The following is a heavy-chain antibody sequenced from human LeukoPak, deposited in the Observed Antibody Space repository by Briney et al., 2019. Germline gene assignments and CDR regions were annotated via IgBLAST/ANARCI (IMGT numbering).Heavy chain of an antibody. CDR1: GGSISSTNW. J-gene: IGHJ4*02. Sequence: PSETLSLTCAVSGGSISSTNWWNWVRQPPGKGLEWIGEIYHSGSTNYNSSLKSRVTISIDKSKNQFSLEVNSVTAADTAVYYCARHRIGAYDYDSWGQGTLVTVSS. CDR3: ARHRIGAYDYDS. V-gene: IGHV4-4*02. D-gene: IGHD5-12*01. CDR2: IYHSGST.